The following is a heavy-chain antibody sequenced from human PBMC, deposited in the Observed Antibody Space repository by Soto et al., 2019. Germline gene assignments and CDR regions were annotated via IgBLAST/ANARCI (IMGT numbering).Heavy chain of an antibody. Sequence: ESGGGLVQPGGSLRLSCAASGFTFSSYAMSWARQAPGKGLEWVSAISGSGGSTYYADSVKGRFTISRDNSKNTLYLQMNSLRAEDTAVYYCAKAYCSSTSCYAPFDYWGQGTLVTVSS. V-gene: IGHV3-23*01. CDR2: ISGSGGST. CDR1: GFTFSSYA. CDR3: AKAYCSSTSCYAPFDY. J-gene: IGHJ4*02. D-gene: IGHD2-2*01.